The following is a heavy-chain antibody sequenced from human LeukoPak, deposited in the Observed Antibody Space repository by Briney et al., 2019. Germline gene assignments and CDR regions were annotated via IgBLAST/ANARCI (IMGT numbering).Heavy chain of an antibody. CDR2: IYSGGNT. Sequence: GGSLRLSCAASGFTVSSSYMSWVRQAPGKGLEYVSVIYSGGNTYYAGSVKGRFTTSRDNSKNTVYLQMNSLRAEDTAVYYCARLIAATGRLYFDYWGQGTLVTVSS. V-gene: IGHV3-53*01. CDR3: ARLIAATGRLYFDY. CDR1: GFTVSSSY. D-gene: IGHD6-13*01. J-gene: IGHJ4*02.